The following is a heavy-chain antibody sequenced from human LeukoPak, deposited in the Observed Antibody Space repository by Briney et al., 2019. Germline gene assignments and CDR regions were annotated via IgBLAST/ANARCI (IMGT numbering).Heavy chain of an antibody. V-gene: IGHV4-59*11. CDR3: ARDDSSGYSTLGY. CDR2: IYYSGSI. J-gene: IGHJ4*02. CDR1: GGSISSHY. D-gene: IGHD3-22*01. Sequence: SETLSLTCTVSGGSISSHYWSWIRQPPGKGLEWIGDIYYSGSINYNPSLKSRVTISLDTSKNQFSLRLSSVTAADTAVYYCARDDSSGYSTLGYWGQGTLVTVSS.